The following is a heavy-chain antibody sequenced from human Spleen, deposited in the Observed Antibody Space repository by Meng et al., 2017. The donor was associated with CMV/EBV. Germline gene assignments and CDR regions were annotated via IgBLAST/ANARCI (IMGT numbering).Heavy chain of an antibody. J-gene: IGHJ4*02. Sequence: GESLKISCAASGFTFSSYSMNWVRQAPGKGLEWVSYISSSGSTIYYADSVKGQFTISRDNAKNSLYLQMNNLRAEDTALYYCARGAAGTTFDYWGQGTLVTVSS. D-gene: IGHD1-1*01. V-gene: IGHV3-48*04. CDR1: GFTFSSYS. CDR2: ISSSGSTI. CDR3: ARGAAGTTFDY.